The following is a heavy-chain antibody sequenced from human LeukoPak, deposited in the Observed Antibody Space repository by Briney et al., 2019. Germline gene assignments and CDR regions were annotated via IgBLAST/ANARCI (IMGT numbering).Heavy chain of an antibody. Sequence: SETLSLTCTVSGGSISSSSYYWGWVRQPPGKGLEWIGSIYYGGSTYYNPSLKSRVTISVDTSKNQFSLKLSSVTAADTAVYYCARDTYYDFWSGYPYNWFDPWGQGTLVTVSS. CDR2: IYYGGST. CDR3: ARDTYYDFWSGYPYNWFDP. V-gene: IGHV4-39*07. CDR1: GGSISSSSYY. D-gene: IGHD3-3*01. J-gene: IGHJ5*02.